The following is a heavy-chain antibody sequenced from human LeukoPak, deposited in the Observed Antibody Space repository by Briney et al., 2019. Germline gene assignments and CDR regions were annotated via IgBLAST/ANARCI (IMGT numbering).Heavy chain of an antibody. J-gene: IGHJ1*01. CDR1: GFTLHDYN. D-gene: IGHD6-25*01. CDR2: ITWDDGST. CDR3: CRDWERGSSGQIRH. Sequence: PGGSLRLSCAASGFTLHDYNMHSLRHAPGKGLEWVSHITWDDGSTFYADSVKGRFIISRDNSKNSLYLQMNSLSTPDPALYYCCRDWERGSSGQIRHWGQGTLVTVFS. V-gene: IGHV3-43*01.